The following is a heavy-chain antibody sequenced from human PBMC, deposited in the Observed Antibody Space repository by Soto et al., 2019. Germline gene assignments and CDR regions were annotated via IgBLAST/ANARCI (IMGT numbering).Heavy chain of an antibody. V-gene: IGHV4-31*03. J-gene: IGHJ5*02. CDR2: IYVTGAV. CDR3: ARLRIATNNYKWFDP. D-gene: IGHD2-21*01. Sequence: PSETLSLTCSVSGADLNSGNYYWSWISQVPGKGLEWIGHIYVTGAVDYNPSLRDRITISQDTSERQFSLNLRLVTAADTAVYYCARLRIATNNYKWFDPWGQGTLVTVSS. CDR1: GADLNSGNYY.